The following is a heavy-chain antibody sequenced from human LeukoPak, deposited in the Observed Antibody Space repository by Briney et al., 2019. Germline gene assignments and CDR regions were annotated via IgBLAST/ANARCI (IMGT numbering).Heavy chain of an antibody. CDR3: ARDRAARQPGDY. Sequence: PSETLSLTCAVYGGSFSGYYWSWIRQPPGKGLEWIGEINHSGSTNYNPSLKSRVTISVDTSKNQFSLKLSSVTAADTAVYYCARDRAARQPGDYWGQGTLVTVSS. CDR1: GGSFSGYY. J-gene: IGHJ4*02. D-gene: IGHD6-6*01. CDR2: INHSGST. V-gene: IGHV4-34*01.